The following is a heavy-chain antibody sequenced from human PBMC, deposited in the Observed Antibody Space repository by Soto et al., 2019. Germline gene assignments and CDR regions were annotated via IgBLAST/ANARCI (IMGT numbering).Heavy chain of an antibody. J-gene: IGHJ5*02. Sequence: SETLSLTCTVSGGSISSGGYYWSWIRQHPGKGLEWIGYIYYSGSTYYNPSLKSRVTISVDTSKNQFSLKLSSVTAADTAVYYCARAYSSGWYVRWFDPWGQGTLVTVSS. CDR3: ARAYSSGWYVRWFDP. D-gene: IGHD6-19*01. CDR2: IYYSGST. V-gene: IGHV4-31*03. CDR1: GGSISSGGYY.